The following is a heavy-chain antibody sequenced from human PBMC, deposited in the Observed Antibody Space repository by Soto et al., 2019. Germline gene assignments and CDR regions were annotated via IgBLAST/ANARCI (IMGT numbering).Heavy chain of an antibody. J-gene: IGHJ4*02. CDR1: GFSFSTHS. CDR3: ASIIVGTTPGH. V-gene: IGHV3-48*02. Sequence: GGFLRLSRAASGFSFSTHSINWVRQAPGKGLEWVSYISSRSSTIYYSDSVKGRFTISRDNVKKSLYLQMDSLRDEDTAVYYCASIIVGTTPGHWGQGTLVTVSS. D-gene: IGHD1-26*01. CDR2: ISSRSSTI.